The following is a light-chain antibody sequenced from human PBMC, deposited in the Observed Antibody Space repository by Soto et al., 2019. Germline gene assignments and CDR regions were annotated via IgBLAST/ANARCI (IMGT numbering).Light chain of an antibody. Sequence: QSVLTQPPSVSWAPGQRVTISCTGRSSNIGAGYNVHWYQQLPGTAPKLLIFGNSNRPSGVPDRFSGSKSGTSASLAITGLQAEDEADYYCQSYDSSLSGWVFGGGTKLTVL. CDR3: QSYDSSLSGWV. CDR1: SSNIGAGYN. J-gene: IGLJ3*02. V-gene: IGLV1-40*01. CDR2: GNS.